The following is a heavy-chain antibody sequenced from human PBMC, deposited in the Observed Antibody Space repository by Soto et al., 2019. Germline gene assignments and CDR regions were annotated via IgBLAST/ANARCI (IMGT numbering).Heavy chain of an antibody. CDR3: ARPNGPTVTNGLDY. Sequence: QVQLVESGGGVVQPGRSLRLSCAASGFTFSSYAMHWVRQAPGKGLEWVAVISYDGSNKYYADSVKGRFTISRDNSKNTLYLQMNSLRAEDTAVYYCARPNGPTVTNGLDYWGQGTLVTVSS. CDR2: ISYDGSNK. CDR1: GFTFSSYA. V-gene: IGHV3-30-3*01. D-gene: IGHD4-17*01. J-gene: IGHJ4*02.